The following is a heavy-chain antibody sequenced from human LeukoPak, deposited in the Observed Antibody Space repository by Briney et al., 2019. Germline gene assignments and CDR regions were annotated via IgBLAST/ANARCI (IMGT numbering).Heavy chain of an antibody. CDR2: ISGSGGST. J-gene: IGHJ5*02. V-gene: IGHV3-23*01. D-gene: IGHD3-10*01. CDR1: GFTFSSYA. CDR3: AKDAGSGSYYTSVFDP. Sequence: GGSLRLSCAASGFTFSSYAMGWVRQAPGKGLEWVSAISGSGGSTYYADSVKGRFTISRDNSKNTLYLQMNSLRAEDTAVYYRAKDAGSGSYYTSVFDPWGQGTLVTVSS.